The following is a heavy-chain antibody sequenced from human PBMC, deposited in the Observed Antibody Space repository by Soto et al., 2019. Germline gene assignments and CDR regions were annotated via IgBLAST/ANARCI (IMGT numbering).Heavy chain of an antibody. V-gene: IGHV3-30-3*01. Sequence: LRLSCAASGFTFSSYAMHWVRQAPGKGLEWVAVISYDGSNKYYADSVKGRFTISRDNSKNTLYLQMNSLRAEDTDVYYCASSEMAKITYAFDIWGQGTMVTVSS. CDR3: ASSEMAKITYAFDI. CDR1: GFTFSSYA. J-gene: IGHJ3*02. D-gene: IGHD5-12*01. CDR2: ISYDGSNK.